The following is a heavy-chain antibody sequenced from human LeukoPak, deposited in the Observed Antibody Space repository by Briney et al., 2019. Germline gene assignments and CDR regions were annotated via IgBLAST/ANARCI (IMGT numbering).Heavy chain of an antibody. V-gene: IGHV3-33*01. Sequence: GRSLRLSCAASGLTFSSYGMHWVRQAPGKGLEWVAVIWYDGSNEYYADSVKGRFTISRDNSKDTLYLQMNSLRAEDTAVYYCARDRFPRDYYYCYGMDVWGKGTTVTVSS. CDR3: ARDRFPRDYYYCYGMDV. CDR1: GLTFSSYG. CDR2: IWYDGSNE. D-gene: IGHD2-21*02. J-gene: IGHJ6*04.